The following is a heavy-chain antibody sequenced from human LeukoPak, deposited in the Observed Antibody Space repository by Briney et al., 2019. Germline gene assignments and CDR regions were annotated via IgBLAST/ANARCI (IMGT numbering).Heavy chain of an antibody. CDR2: IIPIFGTA. CDR1: GGTFSSYA. D-gene: IGHD1-26*01. J-gene: IGHJ4*02. Sequence: ASVKVSCKASGGTFSSYAISWVRQAPGQGLEWMGGIIPIFGTANYAQKFQGRVTITADESTSTAYMELSSLRSEDTAVYYCASFGGSTGQFDYWGQGTLVTVSS. CDR3: ASFGGSTGQFDY. V-gene: IGHV1-69*13.